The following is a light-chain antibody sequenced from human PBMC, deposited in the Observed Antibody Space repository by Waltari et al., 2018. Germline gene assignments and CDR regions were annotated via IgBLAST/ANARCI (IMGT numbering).Light chain of an antibody. CDR3: QHRGNWPLLA. J-gene: IGKJ5*01. CDR2: DAS. V-gene: IGKV3-11*01. Sequence: EIELAQSPATLSFSPGGRATLSCRASQSVGRFLAWYQRKPGQAPRLLMYDASDRSTGTPARISGSGSGTDFTLTISSLEPEDFAVYYCQHRGNWPLLAFGQGTRLEIK. CDR1: QSVGRF.